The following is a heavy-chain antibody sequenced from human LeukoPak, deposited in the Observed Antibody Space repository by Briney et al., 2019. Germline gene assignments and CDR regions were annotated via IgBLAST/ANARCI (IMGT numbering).Heavy chain of an antibody. CDR3: ASLPLRRPQTTVTYNDY. CDR1: GGSISTSTYY. CDR2: VYSSGST. J-gene: IGHJ4*02. Sequence: PSETLSLTCTVSGGSISTSTYYWGWIRQPPAKGLEWIGSVYSSGSTYYNPSLKSRVTISADTSKNHFSLNLSSVAAADTAVYYCASLPLRRPQTTVTYNDYWGQGTLVTVSS. V-gene: IGHV4-39*02. D-gene: IGHD4-17*01.